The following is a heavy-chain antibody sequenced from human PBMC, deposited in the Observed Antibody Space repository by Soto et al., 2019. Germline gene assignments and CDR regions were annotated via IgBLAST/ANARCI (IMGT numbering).Heavy chain of an antibody. CDR2: ISGSGGST. CDR1: GFTLSSYA. D-gene: IGHD6-19*01. Sequence: GGSLRLSCSASGFTLSSYAMSWVRQAPGKGLEWVSAISGSGGSTYYADSVKGRFTISRDNSKNTLYLQMNSLRAEDTAVYYCAKGGTKQWLVRAPSKCYFDYWGQGTLVTVSS. V-gene: IGHV3-23*01. CDR3: AKGGTKQWLVRAPSKCYFDY. J-gene: IGHJ4*02.